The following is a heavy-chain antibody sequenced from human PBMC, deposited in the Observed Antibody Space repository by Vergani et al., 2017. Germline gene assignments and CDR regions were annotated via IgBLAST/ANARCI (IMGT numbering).Heavy chain of an antibody. D-gene: IGHD4/OR15-4a*01. J-gene: IGHJ6*04. CDR2: IIPIFGTA. Sequence: QVQLVQSGAEVKKPGSSVKVSCKASGGTFSSYAISWVRQAPGKGLEWMGGIIPIFGTANYAQKFKGRVTITADESTSTAYMELSSLRAEDTAVYYCAGRAPLGPPDYYYYXMDVWGKGTTVTGSS. CDR3: AGRAPLGPPDYYYYXMDV. CDR1: GGTFSSYA. V-gene: IGHV1-69*01.